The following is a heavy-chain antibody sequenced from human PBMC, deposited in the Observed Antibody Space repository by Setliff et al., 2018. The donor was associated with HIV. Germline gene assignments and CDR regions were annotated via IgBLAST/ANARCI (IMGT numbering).Heavy chain of an antibody. V-gene: IGHV1-69*06. CDR1: GGTFSTYA. Sequence: SVKVSCKASGGTFSTYAIGWVRQAPGQGLEWMGRIIPIFGTANYAQKFQGRVTITADKSTSTAYMELSSLRSEDTAVYYCARDGDSSGWYGYYYYMDVWGKGTTVTVSS. CDR2: IIPIFGTA. D-gene: IGHD6-19*01. J-gene: IGHJ6*03. CDR3: ARDGDSSGWYGYYYYMDV.